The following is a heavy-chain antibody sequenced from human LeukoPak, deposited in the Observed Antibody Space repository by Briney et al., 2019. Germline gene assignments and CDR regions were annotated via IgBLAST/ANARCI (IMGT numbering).Heavy chain of an antibody. CDR2: ITNGGSTI. CDR3: ARSIGLTGGGVDV. Sequence: GGSLRLSCAASGFSFSNYAMNWVRQAPGKGLEWVSYITNGGSTIHHADSVKGRFTISRDNAKKTLYLQMNSLRAEDTAVYYCARSIGLTGGGVDVWGQGTTVTVSS. V-gene: IGHV3-48*04. D-gene: IGHD3-9*01. CDR1: GFSFSNYA. J-gene: IGHJ6*02.